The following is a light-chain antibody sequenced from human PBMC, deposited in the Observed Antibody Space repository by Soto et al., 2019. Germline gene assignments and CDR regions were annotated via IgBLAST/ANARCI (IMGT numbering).Light chain of an antibody. Sequence: DIHMTQSPASLSTSVGDRVPITCLASQSISHYLSWYQQKPGKAPQLLIYAASNLQTGVPSRFSGSGFGTDFTLTISSLQPEDFAAYYCQQSYDMPWTFGLGTKVDIK. J-gene: IGKJ1*01. CDR2: AAS. V-gene: IGKV1-39*01. CDR3: QQSYDMPWT. CDR1: QSISHY.